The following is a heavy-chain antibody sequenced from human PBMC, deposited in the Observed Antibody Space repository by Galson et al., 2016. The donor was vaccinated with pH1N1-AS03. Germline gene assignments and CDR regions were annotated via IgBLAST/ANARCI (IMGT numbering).Heavy chain of an antibody. CDR3: AQGSYTYGPRVFDN. V-gene: IGHV1-69*06. J-gene: IGHJ4*02. CDR1: GGSFSRYA. D-gene: IGHD5-18*01. Sequence: SVKVSCKVFGGSFSRYAISWVRQAPGQGLEWLGGVTPIFGTTNYAQKFQDRVTITADTSTSASYMELSSLRSDDTAVYYCAQGSYTYGPRVFDNGGQGTL. CDR2: VTPIFGTT.